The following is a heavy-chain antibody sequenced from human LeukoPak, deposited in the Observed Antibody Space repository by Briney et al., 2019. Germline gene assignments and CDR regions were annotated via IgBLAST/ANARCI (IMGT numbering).Heavy chain of an antibody. J-gene: IGHJ5*02. Sequence: PGGSLRHSCAASGFTFDDYAMHWVRQAPGKGLEWVSGISWNSGSIGYADSVKGRFTISRDNAKNSLYLQMNSLRAEDTAVYYCARGDDYDFWSGYLNWFDPWGQGTLVTVSS. CDR3: ARGDDYDFWSGYLNWFDP. D-gene: IGHD3-3*01. V-gene: IGHV3-9*01. CDR1: GFTFDDYA. CDR2: ISWNSGSI.